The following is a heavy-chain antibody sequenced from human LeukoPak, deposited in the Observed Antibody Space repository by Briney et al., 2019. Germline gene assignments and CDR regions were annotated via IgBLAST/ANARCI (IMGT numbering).Heavy chain of an antibody. V-gene: IGHV3-21*04. D-gene: IGHD4-17*01. CDR3: AKEWGVDYGLRY. CDR2: ISSSSSYI. J-gene: IGHJ4*02. Sequence: GGSLRLSCAASGFTFSSYSMNWVRQAPGKGLEWVSSISSSSSYIYYTDSVKGRFTISRDNAKKSLYLQMNSLRADDTAVYYCAKEWGVDYGLRYWGQGTLVTVSS. CDR1: GFTFSSYS.